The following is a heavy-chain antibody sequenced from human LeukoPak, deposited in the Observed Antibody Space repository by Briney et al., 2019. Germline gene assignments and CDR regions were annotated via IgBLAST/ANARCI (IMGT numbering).Heavy chain of an antibody. D-gene: IGHD3-22*01. CDR2: IRGSGGST. J-gene: IGHJ4*02. Sequence: PGGSLRLSCAASGFTFTTYSMSWVRLAAGKGLESASAIRGSGGSTYYADSVKGRFTISRDDSKSTLYLQMNSLRAEDTAVYHCVTFYYDSSGSYVHYWGQGTLVTVSS. CDR1: GFTFTTYS. V-gene: IGHV3-23*01. CDR3: VTFYYDSSGSYVHY.